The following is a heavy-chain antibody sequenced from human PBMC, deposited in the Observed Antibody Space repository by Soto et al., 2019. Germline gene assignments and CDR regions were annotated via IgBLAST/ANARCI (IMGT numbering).Heavy chain of an antibody. D-gene: IGHD3-9*01. J-gene: IGHJ5*02. CDR1: GDSISSGGYY. V-gene: IGHV4-31*03. CDR2: IHNSGST. CDR3: ARDTFGSGDYDVSTTDYTSLDT. Sequence: QVQLRQSGPGLVKPSQTLSLTCTVSGDSISSGGYYWSWIRQRPGMALEWIGHIHNSGSTYYNPSLKSRVSISIDPSNSQFSLRLSSVTAADSAVYDCARDTFGSGDYDVSTTDYTSLDTWGEGTLVTVSS.